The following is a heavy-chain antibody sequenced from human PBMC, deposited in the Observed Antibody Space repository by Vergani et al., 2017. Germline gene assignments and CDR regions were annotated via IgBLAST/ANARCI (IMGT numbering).Heavy chain of an antibody. Sequence: QVQLVESGGGVVQPGRSLRLSCAASGFTFSSYGMHWVRQAPGKGLQWVAVISFDGSNTYYADSVKGRFTISRDNSKNTLYLQMNSLRAEDTAVFYCATLNSYYYDAWGQGTLVTVSS. CDR2: ISFDGSNT. CDR3: ATLNSYYYDA. V-gene: IGHV3-33*01. J-gene: IGHJ5*02. CDR1: GFTFSSYG. D-gene: IGHD3-22*01.